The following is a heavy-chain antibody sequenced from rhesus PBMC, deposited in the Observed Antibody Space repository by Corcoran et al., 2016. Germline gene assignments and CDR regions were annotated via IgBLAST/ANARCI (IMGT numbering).Heavy chain of an antibody. CDR3: ARVLDGSSLN. J-gene: IGHJ4*01. CDR2: ISGSSGST. D-gene: IGHD4-29*01. V-gene: IGHV4S19*01. CDR1: GGSISSSNW. Sequence: QVQLQESGPGLVKPSETLSLTCAVSGGSISSSNWWCWIRQPPGKGLEWIGYISGSSGSTYYNPSLKSRVTISKDTSKNQFSLKLSSVTAADTAVYYCARVLDGSSLNWGQGVLVTVSS.